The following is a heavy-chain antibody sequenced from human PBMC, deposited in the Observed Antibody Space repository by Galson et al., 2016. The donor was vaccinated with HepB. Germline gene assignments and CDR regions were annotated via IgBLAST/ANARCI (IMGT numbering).Heavy chain of an antibody. J-gene: IGHJ6*02. V-gene: IGHV3-53*04. CDR2: IYSGGST. Sequence: SLRLSCAASGFTVSRNYMGWVRQAPGKGLEWVSVIYSGGSTYYADSVKGRFTISRHNSKNTLYLQMNSLRAEDTAVYYCARAYDFWSGRYYYGMDVWGQGTTVTVSS. CDR3: ARAYDFWSGRYYYGMDV. D-gene: IGHD3-3*01. CDR1: GFTVSRNY.